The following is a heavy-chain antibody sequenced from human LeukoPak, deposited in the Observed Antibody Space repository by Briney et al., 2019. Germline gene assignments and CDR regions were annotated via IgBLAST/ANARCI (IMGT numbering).Heavy chain of an antibody. J-gene: IGHJ5*02. Sequence: GGSLRLSCAASGFTFSSYAMSWVRQAPGKGLEWVSAISGSGGSTYYADSVKGRFTISRDNSKNTLYLQMNSLRAEDTAVYYCAKANRALRIRGNWFDPWGQGTLVTVSS. CDR2: ISGSGGST. CDR3: AKANRALRIRGNWFDP. D-gene: IGHD3-10*01. CDR1: GFTFSSYA. V-gene: IGHV3-23*01.